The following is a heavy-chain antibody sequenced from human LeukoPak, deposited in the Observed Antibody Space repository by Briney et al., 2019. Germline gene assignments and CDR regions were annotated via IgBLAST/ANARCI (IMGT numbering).Heavy chain of an antibody. CDR2: IWYDGSNK. J-gene: IGHJ4*02. D-gene: IGHD3-22*01. V-gene: IGHV3-33*06. CDR1: GFTFSSYG. CDR3: AKDYYYDSSGYSGTDY. Sequence: GGSLRLSCAASGFTFSSYGMHWVRQAPGKGLEWVAVIWYDGSNKYYADSVKGRFTISRDNSKNTLYLQMNSLRAEDTAVYYCAKDYYYDSSGYSGTDYWGQGTLVTVSS.